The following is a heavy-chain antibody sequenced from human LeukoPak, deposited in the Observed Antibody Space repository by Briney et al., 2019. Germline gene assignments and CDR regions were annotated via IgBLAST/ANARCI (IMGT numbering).Heavy chain of an antibody. CDR1: GFIFNSLG. CDR3: ATRPSILAPYYFDY. CDR2: ISNSGSST. V-gene: IGHV3-23*01. Sequence: PGGSLRLSCAGSGFIFNSLGMSWVRQAPGKGLEWVSGISNSGSSTYYADSVKGRFTISRDNSKNTVYLQMNNLRAEDTAVYYCATRPSILAPYYFDYWGQGTLVTVSS. J-gene: IGHJ4*02. D-gene: IGHD5-12*01.